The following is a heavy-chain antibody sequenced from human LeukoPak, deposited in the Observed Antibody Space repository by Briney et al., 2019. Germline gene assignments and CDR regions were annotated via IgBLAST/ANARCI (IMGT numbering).Heavy chain of an antibody. Sequence: ASVKVSCKASGYTFTCYYMHWVRQAPGQGLEWMGWINPNSGGTNYAQKFQGRVTMTRDTSISTAYMELSRLRSDDTAVYYCAGGPGDGYYTERAFDIWGQGTMVTVSS. J-gene: IGHJ3*02. CDR2: INPNSGGT. V-gene: IGHV1-2*02. CDR1: GYTFTCYY. D-gene: IGHD5-24*01. CDR3: AGGPGDGYYTERAFDI.